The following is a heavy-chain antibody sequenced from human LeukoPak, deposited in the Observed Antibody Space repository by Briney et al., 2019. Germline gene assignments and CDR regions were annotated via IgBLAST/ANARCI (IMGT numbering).Heavy chain of an antibody. CDR1: GGTFSSYA. V-gene: IGHV1-69*05. Sequence: SVKVSCKASGGTFSSYAISWVRQAPGQGLEWMGRIIPIFGTANYAQKFQGRVTITTDESTSTAYMELSSLRSEDTAVYYCARGRGYSGYDYYDSSGYSAAPYYYYYMDVWGKGTAVTVSS. CDR2: IIPIFGTA. J-gene: IGHJ6*03. D-gene: IGHD3-22*01. CDR3: ARGRGYSGYDYYDSSGYSAAPYYYYYMDV.